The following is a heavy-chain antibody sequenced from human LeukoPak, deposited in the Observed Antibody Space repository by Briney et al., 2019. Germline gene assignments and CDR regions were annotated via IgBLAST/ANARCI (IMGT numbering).Heavy chain of an antibody. Sequence: GGSLRLSCAASGFTFSSYAMHWVRQAPGKGLEWVAVILYDGSNKYYADSVKGRFTISRGNSKNTLYLQMNSLRAEDTAVYYCARGYCSSTSCYGYYYYGMDVWGQGTTVTVSS. CDR1: GFTFSSYA. CDR3: ARGYCSSTSCYGYYYYGMDV. D-gene: IGHD2-2*01. V-gene: IGHV3-30-3*01. CDR2: ILYDGSNK. J-gene: IGHJ6*02.